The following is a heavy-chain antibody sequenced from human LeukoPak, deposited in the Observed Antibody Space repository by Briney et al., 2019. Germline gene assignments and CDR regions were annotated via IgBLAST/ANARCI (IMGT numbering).Heavy chain of an antibody. V-gene: IGHV1-69*05. CDR3: ARRAADGPEFDY. Sequence: ASVKVSCKASGGTFSSYAISWVRQAPGQGLEWMGGIIPIFGTANYAQKFQGRVTITTDKSTSTAYMELSSLRSEDTAVYYCARRAADGPEFDYWGQGTLVTVSS. J-gene: IGHJ4*02. D-gene: IGHD6-13*01. CDR2: IIPIFGTA. CDR1: GGTFSSYA.